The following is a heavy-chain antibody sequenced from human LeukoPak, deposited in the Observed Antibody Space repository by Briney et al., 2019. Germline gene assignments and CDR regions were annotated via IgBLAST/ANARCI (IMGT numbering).Heavy chain of an antibody. D-gene: IGHD1-26*01. Sequence: PGGSQRLSCAAAGFTFSDYWMTWVRQFPGQGLEWVANIKQDGSESYYVDSVKGRFTISRDNAKQSLYLDMDSLRVEDTAVYYCARVGAWDLPRVFDHWGQRSLVTVSS. CDR1: GFTFSDYW. V-gene: IGHV3-7*01. CDR3: ARVGAWDLPRVFDH. CDR2: IKQDGSES. J-gene: IGHJ4*02.